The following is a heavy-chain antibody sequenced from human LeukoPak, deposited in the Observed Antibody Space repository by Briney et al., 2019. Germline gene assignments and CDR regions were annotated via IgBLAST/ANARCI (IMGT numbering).Heavy chain of an antibody. D-gene: IGHD2-2*01. CDR2: ISYDGSNK. Sequence: GGSLRLSCAASGFTFSSYGMHWVRQAPGKGLEWVAVISYDGSNKYYADSVKGRFTISRDNSKNTLYLQMNSLRAEDTAVYYCAEGALVPAAMFVYWGQGTLVTVSS. CDR3: AEGALVPAAMFVY. V-gene: IGHV3-30*18. J-gene: IGHJ4*02. CDR1: GFTFSSYG.